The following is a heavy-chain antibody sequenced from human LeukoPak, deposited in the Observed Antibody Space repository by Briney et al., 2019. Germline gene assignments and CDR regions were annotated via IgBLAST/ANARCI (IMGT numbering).Heavy chain of an antibody. V-gene: IGHV3-30-3*01. Sequence: GGSLRLSCAAFGFTFSSYAMHWVRQAPGKGLEWVAVISYDGSNKYYADSVKGRFTISRDNSKNTPYLQMNSLRAEDTAVYYCARDDSDYSSGWYDWGQGTLVTVSS. CDR3: ARDDSDYSSGWYD. CDR1: GFTFSSYA. D-gene: IGHD6-19*01. J-gene: IGHJ4*02. CDR2: ISYDGSNK.